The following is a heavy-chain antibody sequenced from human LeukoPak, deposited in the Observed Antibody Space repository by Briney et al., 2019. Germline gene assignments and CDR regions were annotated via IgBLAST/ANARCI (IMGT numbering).Heavy chain of an antibody. CDR3: ARGGSSWQNDY. V-gene: IGHV4-30-2*01. J-gene: IGHJ4*02. CDR2: IYHSGST. CDR1: GGSISSGGYS. D-gene: IGHD6-13*01. Sequence: SQTLSLTCAVSGGSISSGGYSWSWIRQPPGKGLEWIGYIYHSGSTYYNPSLKSRVTISVDRSKNQFSLKLSSVTAADTAVYYCARGGSSWQNDYWGQGTLSPSPQ.